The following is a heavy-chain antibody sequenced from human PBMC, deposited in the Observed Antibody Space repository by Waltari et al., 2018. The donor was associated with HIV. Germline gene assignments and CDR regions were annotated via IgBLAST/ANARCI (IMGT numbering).Heavy chain of an antibody. J-gene: IGHJ3*01. D-gene: IGHD3-22*01. CDR3: ARGGYDFSGLFL. V-gene: IGHV3-7*04. CDR1: GFIFNTFW. CDR2: IMRDGSQK. Sequence: VHLVESGGGLVQPGGSLMLSCDASGFIFNTFWLNWVRQAPGRGLEWVANIMRDGSQKYYVDSVRGRFTISRDNGNNSLYLQMNSLRADDTAVYYCARGGYDFSGLFLWGQGTMVTVSS.